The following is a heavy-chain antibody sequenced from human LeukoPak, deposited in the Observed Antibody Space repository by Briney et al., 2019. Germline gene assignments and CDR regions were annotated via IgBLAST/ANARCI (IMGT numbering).Heavy chain of an antibody. J-gene: IGHJ4*02. CDR3: ARVAAAGY. Sequence: GGSLRLSCAASGFTFSSYSMNWVRQAPGKGLEWVSSISSSSSYIYYADSVKGRFTISRDNAKNSLYLQTNSLRAEDTAVYYCARVAAAGYWGQGTLVTVSS. CDR1: GFTFSSYS. V-gene: IGHV3-21*01. CDR2: ISSSSSYI. D-gene: IGHD6-13*01.